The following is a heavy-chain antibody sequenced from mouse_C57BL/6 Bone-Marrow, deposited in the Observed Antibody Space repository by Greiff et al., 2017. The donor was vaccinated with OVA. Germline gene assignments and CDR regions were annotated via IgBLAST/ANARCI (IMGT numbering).Heavy chain of an antibody. V-gene: IGHV1-55*01. Sequence: QVQLKQPGAELVKPGASVKMSCKASGYTFTSYWITWVKQRPGQGLEWIGDIYPGSGSTNYNEKFQSKATLTVDTSSSTAYMQLSSLTSEDSAVYYWASLGRGARRDYFDYWGQGTTLTVSS. D-gene: IGHD4-1*01. CDR1: GYTFTSYW. J-gene: IGHJ2*01. CDR2: IYPGSGST. CDR3: ASLGRGARRDYFDY.